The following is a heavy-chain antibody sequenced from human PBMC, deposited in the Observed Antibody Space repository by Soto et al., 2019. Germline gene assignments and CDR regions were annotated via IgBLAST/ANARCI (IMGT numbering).Heavy chain of an antibody. CDR1: GGSISSGDYY. Sequence: PSETLSLTCTVSGGSISSGDYYWSWIRQPPGKGLEWIGYIYYSGSTYYNPSLKSRVTISVDTSKNQFSLKLSSVTAADTAVYYCARATITICGVVGIEAANWFDPWGQGTLVTVYS. J-gene: IGHJ5*02. CDR2: IYYSGST. CDR3: ARATITICGVVGIEAANWFDP. D-gene: IGHD3-3*01. V-gene: IGHV4-30-4*01.